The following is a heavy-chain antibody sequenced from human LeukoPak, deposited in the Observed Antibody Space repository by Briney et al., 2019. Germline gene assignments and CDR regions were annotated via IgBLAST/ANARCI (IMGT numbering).Heavy chain of an antibody. CDR1: GGSISSSSYY. D-gene: IGHD6-25*01. CDR2: IYYSGST. J-gene: IGHJ4*02. V-gene: IGHV4-39*07. CDR3: ARTEEGGSGY. Sequence: SETLSLTCTVSGGSISSSSYYWGWIRQPPGKGLEWIGSIYYSGSTYYNPSLKSRVTISVDTSKNQFSLKLSSVTAADTAVYYCARTEEGGSGYWGQGTLVTVSS.